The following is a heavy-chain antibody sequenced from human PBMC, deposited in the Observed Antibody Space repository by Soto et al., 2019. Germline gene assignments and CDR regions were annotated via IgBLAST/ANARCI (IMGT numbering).Heavy chain of an antibody. CDR2: IFTRDSET. V-gene: IGHV5-51*01. CDR3: ARAIEMATIGWFDP. D-gene: IGHD5-12*01. CDR1: GHLFNNHW. J-gene: IGHJ5*02. Sequence: PGESLKISCKGPGHLFNNHWIGWVRQTPGKGLEWMGLIFTRDSETKTSPSFQGHVSFSVDNSINTVYLQWTSLKTTDTGIYFCARAIEMATIGWFDPWGQGTLVTVSS.